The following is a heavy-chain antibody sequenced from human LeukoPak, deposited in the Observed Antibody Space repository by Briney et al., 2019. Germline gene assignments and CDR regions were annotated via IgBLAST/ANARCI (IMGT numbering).Heavy chain of an antibody. CDR1: GVTFNTYT. V-gene: IGHV1-69*05. CDR3: ARGPELERFDY. J-gene: IGHJ4*02. Sequence: ASVKVSCKASGVTFNTYTISWVRQAPGQGLEWMGGIIPIFGTANYAQKFQGSVTIATDESASTAYMGLSSLRSDDRAVYYCARGPELERFDYWGEGSLVTVRS. D-gene: IGHD1-1*01. CDR2: IIPIFGTA.